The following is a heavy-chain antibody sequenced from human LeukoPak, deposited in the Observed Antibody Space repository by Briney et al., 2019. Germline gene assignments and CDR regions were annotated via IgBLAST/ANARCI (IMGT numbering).Heavy chain of an antibody. V-gene: IGHV1-8*01. CDR3: AREPMRGRAGDNAFDI. Sequence: GASVKVSCKASGYIFNVYDINWVRQAAGQGLEWMGWMNPNSGITGYAQKFQGRVTMTRDTSMTTAYMELNSLTSEDTAVYYCAREPMRGRAGDNAFDIWGQGTKVTVSS. D-gene: IGHD7-27*01. CDR2: MNPNSGIT. CDR1: GYIFNVYD. J-gene: IGHJ3*02.